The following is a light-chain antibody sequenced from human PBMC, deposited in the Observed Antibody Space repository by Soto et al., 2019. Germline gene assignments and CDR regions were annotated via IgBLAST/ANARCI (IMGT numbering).Light chain of an antibody. CDR3: SSYTSRSTLV. Sequence: QSALTQPASVSGSPGQSITISCAGSGGDVGHYDLLSWYQQHPGKAPKLMIYEVTNRPSGVSNRFSGSKSGNTASLTISGLQAEDEADYYCSSYTSRSTLVFGTGTKLTVL. J-gene: IGLJ1*01. CDR1: GGDVGHYDL. V-gene: IGLV2-14*02. CDR2: EVT.